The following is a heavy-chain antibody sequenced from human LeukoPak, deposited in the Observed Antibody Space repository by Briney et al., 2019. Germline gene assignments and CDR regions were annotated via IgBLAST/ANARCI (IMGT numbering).Heavy chain of an antibody. CDR2: INPKSGRT. J-gene: IGHJ4*02. CDR3: ARETSSRFFDY. Sequence: ASVKVSCKTSGYTFTNYDINWVRQATGQGLERMGWINPKSGRTGYAQKFQGRVTFTRNTSIGTAYMELNNLRSDDTAVCYCARETSSRFFDYWGQGTLLTVSS. CDR1: GYTFTNYD. V-gene: IGHV1-8*03.